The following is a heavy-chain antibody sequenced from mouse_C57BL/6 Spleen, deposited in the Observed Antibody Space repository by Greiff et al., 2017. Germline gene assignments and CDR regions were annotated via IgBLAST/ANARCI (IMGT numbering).Heavy chain of an antibody. V-gene: IGHV1-22*01. Sequence: EVKLMESGPELVKPGASVKMSCKASGYTFTDYNMHWVKQSHGKSLEWIGYINPNNGGTSYNQKFKGKATLTVNKSSSTAYMELRSLTSEDSAVYYCARETGNGPFDYWGQGTTLTVSS. CDR2: INPNNGGT. J-gene: IGHJ2*01. CDR1: GYTFTDYN. CDR3: ARETGNGPFDY. D-gene: IGHD1-1*02.